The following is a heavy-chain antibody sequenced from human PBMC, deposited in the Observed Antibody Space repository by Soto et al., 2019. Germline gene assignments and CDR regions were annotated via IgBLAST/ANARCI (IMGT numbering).Heavy chain of an antibody. Sequence: QVQLVQSGAEVKKPGSSVKVSCKASGGTFSSYTISWVRQAPGQGLEWMGRIIPILGIANYAQKFQGRVTITADKSESTANKERSSLRSEDTAVEYCARHPQGYCSGGSCPPLKDYWGQGTLVTVSS. CDR2: IIPILGIA. J-gene: IGHJ4*02. D-gene: IGHD2-15*01. CDR1: GGTFSSYT. V-gene: IGHV1-69*02. CDR3: ARHPQGYCSGGSCPPLKDY.